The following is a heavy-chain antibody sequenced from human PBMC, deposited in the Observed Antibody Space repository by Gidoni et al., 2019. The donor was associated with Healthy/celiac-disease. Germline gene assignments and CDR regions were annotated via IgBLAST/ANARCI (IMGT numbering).Heavy chain of an antibody. CDR3: ARGHGLPPSYGMDV. J-gene: IGHJ6*02. CDR1: GGSISSGGYY. D-gene: IGHD2-15*01. CDR2: IYYSGST. V-gene: IGHV4-31*03. Sequence: QPQESGPGLVKPSQTLSLTRTVSGGSISSGGYYWSWIRQHPGKGLEWIGYIYYSGSTYYNPSLKSRVTISVDTSKNQFSLKLSSVTAADTAVYYCARGHGLPPSYGMDVWGQGTTVTVSS.